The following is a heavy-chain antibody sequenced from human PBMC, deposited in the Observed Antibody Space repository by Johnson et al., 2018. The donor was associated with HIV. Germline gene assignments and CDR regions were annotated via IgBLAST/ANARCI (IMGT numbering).Heavy chain of an antibody. Sequence: MLLVESGGGVVQPGRSLRLSCAASGFTFDDYGLSWVRQAPGKGLEWVAGMNWNGGSAGYADSVKGRYIISRDNAKRSLYLQMNGLRVEDTALYYCARGRPWGWELRRDAFAVWCQGTMVTVSS. CDR1: GFTFDDYG. V-gene: IGHV3-20*04. D-gene: IGHD4-23*01. CDR3: ARGRPWGWELRRDAFAV. CDR2: MNWNGGSA. J-gene: IGHJ3*01.